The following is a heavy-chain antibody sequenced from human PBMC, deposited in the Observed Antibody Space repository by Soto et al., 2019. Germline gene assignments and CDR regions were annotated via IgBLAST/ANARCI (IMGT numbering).Heavy chain of an antibody. Sequence: LRLSCAASGFTFSSYAMSWVRQAPGKGLEWVSTISDSGNSTYSADSVKGRFTISRDNSKNTLYLQMNSLRAEDTAVYYCAKDRNTMVRGVTSYYYYYGMDVWGQGTTVTVSS. CDR1: GFTFSSYA. CDR2: ISDSGNST. V-gene: IGHV3-23*01. CDR3: AKDRNTMVRGVTSYYYYYGMDV. J-gene: IGHJ6*02. D-gene: IGHD3-10*01.